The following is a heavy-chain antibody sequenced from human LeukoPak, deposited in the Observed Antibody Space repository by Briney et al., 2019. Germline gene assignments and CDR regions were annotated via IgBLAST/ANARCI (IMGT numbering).Heavy chain of an antibody. CDR1: GFTFSSYW. CDR3: EREGFVVVPADRGSGMDV. V-gene: IGHV3-7*01. CDR2: IKQDGSEK. Sequence: GGSLRLSCAASGFTFSSYWMSWVRQAPGKGLEWVANIKQDGSEKYYVDSVKGRFTISRDNAKNSLYLQMNSLRAEDTAVYYCEREGFVVVPADRGSGMDVWGQGTTVTVSS. D-gene: IGHD2-2*01. J-gene: IGHJ6*02.